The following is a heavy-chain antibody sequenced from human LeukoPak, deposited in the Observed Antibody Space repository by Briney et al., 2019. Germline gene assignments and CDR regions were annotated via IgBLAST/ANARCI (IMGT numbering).Heavy chain of an antibody. D-gene: IGHD6-13*01. CDR2: IRYDGSNK. V-gene: IGHV3-30*02. J-gene: IGHJ4*02. CDR1: GFTFSSYG. CDR3: AKDHSSSWYGMYYFDY. Sequence: GGSPRLSCAASGFTFSSYGMHWVRQAPGKGLEWVAFIRYDGSNKYYADSVKGRFTISRDNSKNTLYLQMNSLRAEDTAVYYCAKDHSSSWYGMYYFDYWGQGTLVTVSS.